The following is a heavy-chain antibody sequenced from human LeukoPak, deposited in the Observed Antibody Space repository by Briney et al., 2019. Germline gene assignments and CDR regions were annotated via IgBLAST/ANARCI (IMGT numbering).Heavy chain of an antibody. CDR2: ISGSGGST. CDR3: ANPPELLWFGELPKNFQH. V-gene: IGHV3-23*01. CDR1: GFTVKDNF. Sequence: PGGSLRLSCAASGFTVKDNFMSWVRQAPGKGLEWVSAISGSGGSTYYADSVKGRFTISRDNSKNTLYLQMNSLRAEDTAVYYCANPPELLWFGELPKNFQHRGRGTLVTVSS. J-gene: IGHJ1*01. D-gene: IGHD3-10*01.